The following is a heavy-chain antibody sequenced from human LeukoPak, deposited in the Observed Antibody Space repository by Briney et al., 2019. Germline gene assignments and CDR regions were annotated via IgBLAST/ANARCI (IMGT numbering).Heavy chain of an antibody. CDR1: GFSFSTYS. V-gene: IGHV3-48*04. J-gene: IGHJ3*02. CDR2: ISNSGSII. D-gene: IGHD3-16*01. Sequence: GGSLRLSCAASGFSFSTYSMNWVRQAPGKGLEWVSYISNSGSIIYYADSVKGRFTVSRDNAKNSLYLQMNSLRAEDTAVYYCARDPQGAAFDIWGQGTMVTVSS. CDR3: ARDPQGAAFDI.